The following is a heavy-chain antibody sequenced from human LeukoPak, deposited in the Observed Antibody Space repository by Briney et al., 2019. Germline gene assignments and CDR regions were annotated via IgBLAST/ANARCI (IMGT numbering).Heavy chain of an antibody. CDR2: ILYVATA. J-gene: IGHJ6*02. D-gene: IGHD2-2*01. CDR1: VGSITRVSYY. CDR3: ARIWAGTMPAASRRSYYYGMDV. V-gene: IGHV4-31*11. Sequence: PSESLCLTCALSVGSITRVSYYTSCISHHPRKGLELIGYILYVATAYYNPCLKSRVIISVDTSKNQFSLKLSSVTAADTAVYYCARIWAGTMPAASRRSYYYGMDVWGQGTTVTVSS.